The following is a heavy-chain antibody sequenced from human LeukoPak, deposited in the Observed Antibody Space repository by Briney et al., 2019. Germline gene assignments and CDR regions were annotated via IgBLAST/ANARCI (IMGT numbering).Heavy chain of an antibody. Sequence: GGSLRLSCAASGFTFSSYSMNWVRQAPGKGLEWVSVIYSGGSTYYADSVKGRFTISRDNSKNTLYLQMNSLRAEDTAVYYCARDQYYYDSSGYYSAYWGQGTLVTVSS. CDR3: ARDQYYYDSSGYYSAY. CDR2: IYSGGST. CDR1: GFTFSSYS. J-gene: IGHJ4*02. V-gene: IGHV3-66*01. D-gene: IGHD3-22*01.